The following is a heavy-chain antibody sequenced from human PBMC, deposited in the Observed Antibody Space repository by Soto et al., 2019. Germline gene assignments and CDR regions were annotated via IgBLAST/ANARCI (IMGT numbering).Heavy chain of an antibody. CDR3: GRDRYNRNPMY. CDR1: GFTFSSYA. CDR2: ISYDGSNK. V-gene: IGHV3-30-3*01. J-gene: IGHJ4*02. Sequence: SLRLSCAASGFTFSSYAMHWVRQAPGKGLEWVAVISYDGSNKYYADSVKGRFTISRDNSKNTLYLQMNSLRAEDTAVYYCGRDRYNRNPMYRGQGTLVTVSS. D-gene: IGHD1-20*01.